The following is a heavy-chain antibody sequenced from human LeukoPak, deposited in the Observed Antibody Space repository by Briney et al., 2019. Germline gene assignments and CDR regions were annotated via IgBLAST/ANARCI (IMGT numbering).Heavy chain of an antibody. D-gene: IGHD2-15*01. CDR3: ARDRRGGGRFDY. V-gene: IGHV4-31*03. CDR1: GGSISSGGYY. J-gene: IGHJ4*02. Sequence: SETLSLTCTVSGGSISSGGYYWSWIRQHPGKGLEWIGYIYYSGSTYYNPSLKSRVTISVDTSKNQFSLKLSSVTAADTAVYYCARDRRGGGRFDYWGQGTLVTVSS. CDR2: IYYSGST.